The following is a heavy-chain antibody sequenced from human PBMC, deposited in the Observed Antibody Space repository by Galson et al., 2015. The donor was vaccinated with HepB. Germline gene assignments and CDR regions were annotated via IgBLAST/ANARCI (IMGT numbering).Heavy chain of an antibody. CDR3: ARDPYLGGWYGIFDY. J-gene: IGHJ4*02. D-gene: IGHD6-19*01. CDR2: IKQDGSEK. Sequence: SLRLSCAASGFTFSSYWMGWVRQAPGKGLEWVANIKQDGSEKYFVDSVKGRFTISRDNAKNSLYLQMNSLRAEDTAVYYCARDPYLGGWYGIFDYWGQGTLVTVSS. CDR1: GFTFSSYW. V-gene: IGHV3-7*01.